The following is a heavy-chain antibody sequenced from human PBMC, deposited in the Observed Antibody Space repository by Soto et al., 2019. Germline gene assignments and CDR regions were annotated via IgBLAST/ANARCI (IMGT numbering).Heavy chain of an antibody. Sequence: GGSLRLSCAASGFTVSSNYMSWVRQAPGKGLEWVSVIYSGGSTFYADSVKGGFTISRDNSKNTLYLQMTSLRAEDTAVYYCARVLRDVWSGYYHSPAEMDVWGKGTTVTVSS. CDR3: ARVLRDVWSGYYHSPAEMDV. D-gene: IGHD3-3*01. CDR1: GFTVSSNY. CDR2: IYSGGST. V-gene: IGHV3-66*01. J-gene: IGHJ6*04.